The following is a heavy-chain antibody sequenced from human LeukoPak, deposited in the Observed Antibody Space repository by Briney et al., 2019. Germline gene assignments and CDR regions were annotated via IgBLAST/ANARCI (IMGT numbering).Heavy chain of an antibody. J-gene: IGHJ4*02. D-gene: IGHD6-6*01. CDR1: GGSLSSYY. CDR3: ARARYSSSPFDY. V-gene: IGHV4-59*01. Sequence: SETLSHTCTVSGGSLSSYYWSWVRQPPGKGLEWIGYIYDSGSTNYKPSLTSRVTISVDTSKNQFSLKLSSVTAADTALYYCARARYSSSPFDYWGQGTLVTGSS. CDR2: IYDSGST.